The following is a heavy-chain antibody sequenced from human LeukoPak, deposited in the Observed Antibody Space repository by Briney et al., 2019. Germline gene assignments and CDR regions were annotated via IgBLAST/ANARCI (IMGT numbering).Heavy chain of an antibody. J-gene: IGHJ4*02. CDR1: GFTFSDYW. V-gene: IGHV3-74*01. CDR3: ASLPWLVRWIYY. D-gene: IGHD6-19*01. Sequence: GGSLRLSCAASGFTFSDYWMHWVRQAPGKGLVWVSRINGDGSGASYADSVKGRFTVSRDNARNSLYLQMNNLRAEDTAVYFCASLPWLVRWIYYWGQGTLVTVSS. CDR2: INGDGSGA.